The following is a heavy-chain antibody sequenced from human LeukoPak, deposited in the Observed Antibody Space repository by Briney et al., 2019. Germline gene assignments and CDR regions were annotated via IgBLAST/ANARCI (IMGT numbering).Heavy chain of an antibody. Sequence: PGGSLRLSCAASGFTFSSYWMSWVRQAPGKGLEWVANIKQDGSEKYYVDSVKGRFTISRDNAKNSLYLQMNSLSAEDTAAYYCARGIYDFWSGYQKYYFDYWGQGTLVTVSS. J-gene: IGHJ4*02. CDR1: GFTFSSYW. D-gene: IGHD3-3*01. CDR3: ARGIYDFWSGYQKYYFDY. CDR2: IKQDGSEK. V-gene: IGHV3-7*01.